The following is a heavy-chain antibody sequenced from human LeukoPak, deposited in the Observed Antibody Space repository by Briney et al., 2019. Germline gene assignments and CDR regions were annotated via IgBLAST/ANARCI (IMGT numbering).Heavy chain of an antibody. V-gene: IGHV3-21*01. Sequence: GGSLRLSCAASGFTFISYSMNWVRQAPGKGLEWVLSISSSSSYIYYADSVKGRFTISRDNAKKSLYLQMNSLRAEDTAVYYCARMVGATPNYYFDYWGQGTLVTVSS. CDR2: ISSSSSYI. D-gene: IGHD1-26*01. CDR3: ARMVGATPNYYFDY. J-gene: IGHJ4*02. CDR1: GFTFISYS.